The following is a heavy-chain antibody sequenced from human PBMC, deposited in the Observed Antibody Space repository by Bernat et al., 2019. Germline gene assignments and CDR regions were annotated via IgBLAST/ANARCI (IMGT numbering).Heavy chain of an antibody. Sequence: QVQLQESGPGLVKPSETLSLTCTVSGGSISSYYWSWIRQPPGKGLEWIGYTFYSGSTYYNPSLNSRVTISVDTSKNQFSLKLNSVTAADTATYYCARRGGSGWSNWYFDLWGRGTLVTVSS. CDR1: GGSISSYY. D-gene: IGHD6-19*01. J-gene: IGHJ2*01. CDR2: TFYSGST. V-gene: IGHV4-59*08. CDR3: ARRGGSGWSNWYFDL.